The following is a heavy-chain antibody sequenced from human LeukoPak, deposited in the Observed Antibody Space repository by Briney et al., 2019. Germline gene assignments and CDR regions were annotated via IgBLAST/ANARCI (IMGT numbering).Heavy chain of an antibody. CDR1: TGSISSYY. Sequence: PSETVSLKCTVSTGSISSYYWRWIRQPPGKGREWFGCIYYSGTTNYHPPLNSGATISVDTSNNQFTLKLSPVTAAATALYYGGRVRRFGEPRRHWFDPWGQGTLVTVSS. CDR3: GRVRRFGEPRRHWFDP. J-gene: IGHJ5*02. V-gene: IGHV4-59*01. D-gene: IGHD3-10*01. CDR2: IYYSGTT.